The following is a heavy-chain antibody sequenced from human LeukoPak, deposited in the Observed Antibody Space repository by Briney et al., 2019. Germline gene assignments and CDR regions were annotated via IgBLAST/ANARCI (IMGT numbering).Heavy chain of an antibody. J-gene: IGHJ4*02. D-gene: IGHD3-16*01. V-gene: IGHV3-15*07. CDR2: IKSKMAGGTA. Sequence: GGSLRLSCAVSGLTVSDVWMNWVRQSAGRGLEWVGRIKSKMAGGTADYAAPVKGRFTISRDDSRNTVDLQMNGLTVEDTALYYCAWGGAQHYESWGQGTLVTVSS. CDR3: AWGGAQHYES. CDR1: GLTVSDVW.